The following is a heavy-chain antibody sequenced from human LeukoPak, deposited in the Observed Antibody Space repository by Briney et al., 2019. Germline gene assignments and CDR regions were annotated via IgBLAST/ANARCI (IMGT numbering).Heavy chain of an antibody. CDR3: ARFPREYDY. J-gene: IGHJ4*02. V-gene: IGHV4-34*01. CDR2: INHRGST. Sequence: PSETLSLTCAVYGGSFSGYYWSWIRQPPGKGREWIGEINHRGSTNYNPSLKRRVTISVDPSKNQFSLKLSSVPAADTAVYYRARFPREYDYWGQGTLVTVSS. CDR1: GGSFSGYY. D-gene: IGHD2/OR15-2a*01.